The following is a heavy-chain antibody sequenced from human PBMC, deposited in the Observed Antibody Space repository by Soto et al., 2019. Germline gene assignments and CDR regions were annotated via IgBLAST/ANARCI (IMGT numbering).Heavy chain of an antibody. Sequence: EVQLVESGGGLVQPGGSLRLSCAASGFTFSSHWMHWVRQAPEKGLVWVSRINGDGSSTTDADSVKGRFTISRDDAKSTLYLQLNSLRAEDTAVYYCARGVEEWGTPTVIWGQGTVVTVSS. V-gene: IGHV3-74*01. D-gene: IGHD3-16*01. J-gene: IGHJ3*02. CDR3: ARGVEEWGTPTVI. CDR2: INGDGSST. CDR1: GFTFSSHW.